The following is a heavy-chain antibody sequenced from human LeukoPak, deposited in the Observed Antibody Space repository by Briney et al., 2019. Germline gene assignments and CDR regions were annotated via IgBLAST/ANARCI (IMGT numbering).Heavy chain of an antibody. CDR1: GGTFSSYA. V-gene: IGHV1-69*01. Sequence: SVKVSCKASGGTFSSYAISWVRQAPGQGLEWMGGIIPIFGTANYAQKFQGRVTITADESTSTAYMELSSLRSEDTAVYYCARGSGYSGYRGDWFDPWGQGTLVTVSS. CDR3: ARGSGYSGYRGDWFDP. D-gene: IGHD5-12*01. J-gene: IGHJ5*02. CDR2: IIPIFGTA.